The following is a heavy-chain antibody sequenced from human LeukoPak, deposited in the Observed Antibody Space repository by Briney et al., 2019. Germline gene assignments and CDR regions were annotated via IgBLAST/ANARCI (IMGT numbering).Heavy chain of an antibody. Sequence: PSETLSLTCTVSGGSISSYYWSWIRQPPGKGLEWIGYIYYSGSTNYNPSLKSRVTISVDTSKNQFSLKLSSVTAADTAVYYCARVVVNYDAFHIWGQGTMVTVSS. CDR1: GGSISSYY. CDR3: ARVVVNYDAFHI. CDR2: IYYSGST. D-gene: IGHD3-22*01. V-gene: IGHV4-59*01. J-gene: IGHJ3*02.